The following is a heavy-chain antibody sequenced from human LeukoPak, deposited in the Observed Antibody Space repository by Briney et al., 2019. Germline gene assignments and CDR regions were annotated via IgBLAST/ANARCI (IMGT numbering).Heavy chain of an antibody. CDR1: GGTFSSYA. Sequence: SVKVSCKASGGTFSSYAISWVRQAPGQGLEWMGGIIPIFGTANYAQKFQGRVTITADESTSTAYMELSSLRAEDTAVYYCARDLQSIAAAGFFDYWGQGTLVTVSS. D-gene: IGHD6-13*01. V-gene: IGHV1-69*01. CDR3: ARDLQSIAAAGFFDY. CDR2: IIPIFGTA. J-gene: IGHJ4*02.